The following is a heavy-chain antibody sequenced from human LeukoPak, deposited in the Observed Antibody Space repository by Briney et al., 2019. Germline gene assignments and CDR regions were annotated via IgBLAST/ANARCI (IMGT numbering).Heavy chain of an antibody. V-gene: IGHV4-59*01. CDR3: ASHYGSGFDY. J-gene: IGHJ4*02. Sequence: SETLSLTCTVSVGSISSYYWSWIRQPPGKGLEWIGYTYYSGSTNSNPSLKSRVTISIDTSKNQFSLKMSSVTAADTAMYYCASHYGSGFDYWGQGTLVTVSS. D-gene: IGHD3-10*01. CDR2: TYYSGST. CDR1: VGSISSYY.